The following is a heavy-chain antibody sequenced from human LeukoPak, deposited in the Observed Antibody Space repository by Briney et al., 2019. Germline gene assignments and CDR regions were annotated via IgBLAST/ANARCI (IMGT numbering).Heavy chain of an antibody. CDR3: ARTGEDTSWITIFGVAVLDAFDI. Sequence: SETLSLTCAVSGYSISSGYYWGWIRQPPGKGLEWIGRVYHSGNTYYNPSLRSRVTISVDTSKNQFSLKLSSVTAADTAVYYCARTGEDTSWITIFGVAVLDAFDIWGQGTMVTVSS. V-gene: IGHV4-38-2*01. CDR1: GYSISSGYY. J-gene: IGHJ3*02. CDR2: VYHSGNT. D-gene: IGHD3-3*01.